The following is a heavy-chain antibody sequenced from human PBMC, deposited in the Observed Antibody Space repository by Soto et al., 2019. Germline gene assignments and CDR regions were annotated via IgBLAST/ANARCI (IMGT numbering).Heavy chain of an antibody. CDR1: GYTFTSYG. J-gene: IGHJ6*02. CDR2: ISPYNGNR. Sequence: QAQLVQSGDEVKEPGASVKVSGKTSGYTFTSYGVSWVRQAPGQGLEWMGWISPYNGNRNYAQKFQGRVTMTTVTSTSTANIEVRSLKSNDTAVFYCSRVRVDARLGRHPPHLYYVMDVWGQGTTVSVYS. CDR3: SRVRVDARLGRHPPHLYYVMDV. V-gene: IGHV1-18*01. D-gene: IGHD5-12*01.